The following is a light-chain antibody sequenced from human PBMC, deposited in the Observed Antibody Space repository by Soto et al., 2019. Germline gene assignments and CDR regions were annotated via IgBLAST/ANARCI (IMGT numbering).Light chain of an antibody. CDR2: AAS. CDR3: QQLNSYPQIT. CDR1: QGISSY. J-gene: IGKJ5*01. Sequence: DIQLTQSPSFLSASVGDRVTITCRASQGISSYLAWYQQKPGKAPKLLIYAASTLQSGVPSRFXGSGSGTEFTLTISSLQPEDFATYYCQQLNSYPQITFGQGTRLEMK. V-gene: IGKV1-9*01.